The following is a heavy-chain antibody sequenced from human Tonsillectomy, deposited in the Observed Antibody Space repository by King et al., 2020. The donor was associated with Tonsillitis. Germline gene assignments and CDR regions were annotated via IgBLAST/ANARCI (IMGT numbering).Heavy chain of an antibody. CDR3: MKDQGFG. V-gene: IGHV3-74*01. Sequence: VQLVESGGALVQPGGSLRLSCVASGFTFSNYWMHWVRQAPGKGLVWVSRIKTDGSDTTYADSVKGRFTISRDNAKNTGYLHMNSLRVDDTAVYYCMKDQGFGWGRGTLVTVSS. J-gene: IGHJ4*02. CDR2: IKTDGSDT. CDR1: GFTFSNYW. D-gene: IGHD2-2*01.